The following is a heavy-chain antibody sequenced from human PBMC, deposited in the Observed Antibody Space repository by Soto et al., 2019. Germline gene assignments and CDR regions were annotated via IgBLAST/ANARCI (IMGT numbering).Heavy chain of an antibody. J-gene: IGHJ6*02. CDR1: GFTFSSYA. CDR2: ISYDGSNK. V-gene: IGHV3-30*14. Sequence: GGSLRLSCAASGFTFSSYAMHWVRQAPGKGLEWVAVISYDGSNKYYADSVKGRFTISRDNSKNTLYLQMNSLRAEDTAVYYCAMAPNWNYGYYYYGMDVWGQGTTVTVSS. CDR3: AMAPNWNYGYYYYGMDV. D-gene: IGHD1-7*01.